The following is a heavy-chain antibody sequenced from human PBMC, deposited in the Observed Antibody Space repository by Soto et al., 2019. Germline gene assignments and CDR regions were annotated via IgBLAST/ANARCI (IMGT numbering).Heavy chain of an antibody. J-gene: IGHJ4*02. V-gene: IGHV3-30*18. CDR1: EFTFSSYG. CDR2: ISHDGSNK. Sequence: QVQLVESGGGVVQPGRSLRLSCAASEFTFSSYGMHWVRQAPGKGLEWVAVISHDGSNKYYADSVKGRFTISRDNSKNTLYLQMNSLRAEDTAVYYCAKGITMVRGVIIDYFDYWGQGTLVTVSS. D-gene: IGHD3-10*01. CDR3: AKGITMVRGVIIDYFDY.